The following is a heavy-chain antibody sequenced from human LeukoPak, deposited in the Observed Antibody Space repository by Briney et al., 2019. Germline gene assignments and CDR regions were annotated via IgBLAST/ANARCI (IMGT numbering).Heavy chain of an antibody. V-gene: IGHV4-34*01. J-gene: IGHJ4*02. Sequence: SETLSLTCAVYGGSFSGYYWSWIRQPPGKGLEWIGEINHSGSTNYNPSLKSRVTISVDTSKNQFSLKLSSVTAADTAVYYCARGGPYVDFDYWGQGTLVTASS. D-gene: IGHD2-21*01. CDR2: INHSGST. CDR1: GGSFSGYY. CDR3: ARGGPYVDFDY.